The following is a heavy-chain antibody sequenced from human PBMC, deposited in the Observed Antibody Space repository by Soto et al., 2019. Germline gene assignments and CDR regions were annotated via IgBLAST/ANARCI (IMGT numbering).Heavy chain of an antibody. CDR2: ISYDGSNK. Sequence: PGGSLRLSCAASGFTFSSYGMHWVRQAPGKGLEWVAVISYDGSNKYYADSVKGRFTISRDNSKNTLYLQMNSLRAEDTAVYYCAKGDFFSSGWYRSPFDYWGQGTLVTVSS. CDR1: GFTFSSYG. J-gene: IGHJ4*02. V-gene: IGHV3-30*18. D-gene: IGHD6-19*01. CDR3: AKGDFFSSGWYRSPFDY.